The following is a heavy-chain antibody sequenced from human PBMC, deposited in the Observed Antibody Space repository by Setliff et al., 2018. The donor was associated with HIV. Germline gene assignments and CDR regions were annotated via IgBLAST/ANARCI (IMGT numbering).Heavy chain of an antibody. CDR2: ISGSGDIT. J-gene: IGHJ4*02. V-gene: IGHV3-23*01. CDR3: AKTQTVITVYGPFDS. CDR1: GFSFRSYA. D-gene: IGHD4-4*01. Sequence: GESLKISCAASGFSFRSYAVSWVRQAPGKGLEWVSVISGSGDITYYRESVKGRFTVSRDNSNNTVYLQMNSLRAEDTAMYYCAKTQTVITVYGPFDSWGQVTPVTVSS.